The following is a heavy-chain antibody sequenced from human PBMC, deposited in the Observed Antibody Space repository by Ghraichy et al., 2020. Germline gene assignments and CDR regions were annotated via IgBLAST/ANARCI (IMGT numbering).Heavy chain of an antibody. CDR1: GFSFSSYA. V-gene: IGHV3-30*18. J-gene: IGHJ4*02. D-gene: IGHD2-2*01. CDR2: MSKDIDYK. CDR3: AKGTESLYCSDTNCYRYFAW. Sequence: LSLTCAASGFSFSSYAMHWVRQAPGKGLEWVAVMSKDIDYKYYADSVRGRFTISRDNSKNTLFLQMDSLAAEDTAMYYCAKGTESLYCSDTNCYRYFAWWCQGTLVTVSS.